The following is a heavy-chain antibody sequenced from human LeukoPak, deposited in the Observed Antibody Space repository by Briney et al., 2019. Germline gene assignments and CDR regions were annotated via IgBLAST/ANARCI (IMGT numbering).Heavy chain of an antibody. CDR2: ISAYNGNT. J-gene: IGHJ4*02. Sequence: AASVKVSCKASGYTFTGYYMHWVRQAPGQGLEWMGWISAYNGNTNYAQKLQGRVTMTTDTSTSTAYMELSRLRSDDTAVYYCARSVNVVAATAPFDYWGQGTLVTVSS. D-gene: IGHD2-15*01. CDR1: GYTFTGYY. V-gene: IGHV1-18*04. CDR3: ARSVNVVAATAPFDY.